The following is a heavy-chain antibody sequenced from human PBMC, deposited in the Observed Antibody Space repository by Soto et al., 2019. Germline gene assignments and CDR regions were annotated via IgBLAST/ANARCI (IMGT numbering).Heavy chain of an antibody. J-gene: IGHJ4*02. CDR2: ISSSSSYI. CDR1: GFTFSSYS. CDR3: ASSEKEGPHEPFDY. V-gene: IGHV3-21*01. Sequence: GGSLRLSCAASGFTFSSYSMNWVRQAPGKGLEWVSSISSSSSYIYYADSVKGRFTISRDNAKNSLYLQMNSLRAEDTAVYYCASSEKEGPHEPFDYWGQGTLVTVSS.